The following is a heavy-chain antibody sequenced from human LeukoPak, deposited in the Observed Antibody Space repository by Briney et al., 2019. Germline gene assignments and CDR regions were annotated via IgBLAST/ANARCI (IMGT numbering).Heavy chain of an antibody. CDR3: ARAQWRTYSYYYMDV. CDR2: IYSGGST. D-gene: IGHD6-19*01. CDR1: GFTGSFNY. Sequence: GGSLRLSCAASGFTGSFNYMSWVRQAPGKGLEWISVIYSGGSTYYADSVKGRFTISRDDSKNTLYLQMNSLRAEDTAIYYCARAQWRTYSYYYMDVWGKGTTVTVSS. V-gene: IGHV3-53*01. J-gene: IGHJ6*03.